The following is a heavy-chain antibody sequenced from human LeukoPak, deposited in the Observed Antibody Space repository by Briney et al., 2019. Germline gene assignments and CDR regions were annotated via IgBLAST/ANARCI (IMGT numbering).Heavy chain of an antibody. Sequence: PGGSLRLSCAASGFTFSSYAMGWVRQAPGKGLEWVSAISGSGGSTCYADSVKGRFTISRDNSKNTLYLQMNSLRAEDTAVYYCAKDGRITMVRGVIWDDYWGQGTLVTVSS. CDR2: ISGSGGST. J-gene: IGHJ4*02. V-gene: IGHV3-23*01. CDR1: GFTFSSYA. CDR3: AKDGRITMVRGVIWDDY. D-gene: IGHD3-10*01.